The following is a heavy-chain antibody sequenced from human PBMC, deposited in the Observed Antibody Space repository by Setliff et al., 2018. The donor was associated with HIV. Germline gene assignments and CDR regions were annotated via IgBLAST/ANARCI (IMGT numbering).Heavy chain of an antibody. J-gene: IGHJ4*02. CDR2: INPHSGDT. CDR3: ARGGYHGFGSYGDY. D-gene: IGHD3-10*01. V-gene: IGHV1-2*02. CDR1: TNTFLNYG. Sequence: ASVKVSCKASTNTFLNYGISWVRQAPGQGLEWMGWINPHSGDTNYAQKFQDRVTMTRDTSVNIAYMQLSRRRSDDTAVYYCARGGYHGFGSYGDYWGQGTLVTVSS.